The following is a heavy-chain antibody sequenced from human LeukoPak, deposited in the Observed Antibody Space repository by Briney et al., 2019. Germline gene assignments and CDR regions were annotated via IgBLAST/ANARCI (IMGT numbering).Heavy chain of an antibody. CDR3: ARDGSGIALPPDY. CDR2: ISSSGSTI. CDR1: GFTFSSYS. V-gene: IGHV3-48*04. D-gene: IGHD1-26*01. Sequence: GGSLRLSCAASGFTFSSYSMNWVRQAPGKGLEWVSYISSSGSTIYYADSVKGRFTISRDNAKNSLYLQMNSLRAEDTAVYYCARDGSGIALPPDYWGQGTLVTVSS. J-gene: IGHJ4*02.